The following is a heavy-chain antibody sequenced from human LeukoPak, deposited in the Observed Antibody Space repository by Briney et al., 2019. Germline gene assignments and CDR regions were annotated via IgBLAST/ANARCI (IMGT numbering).Heavy chain of an antibody. CDR1: GGSISSYY. J-gene: IGHJ5*02. CDR2: IYHSGST. V-gene: IGHV4-59*08. CDR3: ARHTARLGAWDWFDP. Sequence: PSETLSLTCTVFGGSISSYYWSWIRQPPGKGLEWIGSIYHSGSTYYNPSLKSRVTISVDTSKNQFSLKLSSVTAADTAVYYCARHTARLGAWDWFDPWGQGTLVTVSS. D-gene: IGHD3-9*01.